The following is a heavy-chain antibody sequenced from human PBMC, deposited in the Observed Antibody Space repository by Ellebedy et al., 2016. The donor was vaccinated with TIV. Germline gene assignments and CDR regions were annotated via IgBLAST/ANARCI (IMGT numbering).Heavy chain of an antibody. CDR3: VRAGGSGSYYNGDH. CDR2: IHGSGST. D-gene: IGHD3-10*01. V-gene: IGHV4-4*07. Sequence: MPSETLSLTCTVSGESMSNYYWSWIRQSAGKNLEWLGLIHGSGSTSFNPSLKSRLTMSIDTSKRQFSLRLRSGTAADTALYYCVRAGGSGSYYNGDHWGQGTPVTVSS. CDR1: GESMSNYY. J-gene: IGHJ5*02.